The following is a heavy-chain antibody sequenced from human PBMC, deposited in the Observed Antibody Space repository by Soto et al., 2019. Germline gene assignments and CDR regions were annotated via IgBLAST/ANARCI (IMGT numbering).Heavy chain of an antibody. CDR1: GFTFSRHS. CDR2: SSSTGSPI. CDR3: ARSLVAPNGWDYYYYMDV. V-gene: IGHV3-48*01. Sequence: GGSLRLSCAASGFTFSRHSMNWARQAPGKGLEWVSYSSSTGSPIYYADSVEGRFTISRDNVKNLLWLQMNSLRAEDTAVYYCARSLVAPNGWDYYYYMDVWGKGTTVTVSS. J-gene: IGHJ6*03. D-gene: IGHD2-15*01.